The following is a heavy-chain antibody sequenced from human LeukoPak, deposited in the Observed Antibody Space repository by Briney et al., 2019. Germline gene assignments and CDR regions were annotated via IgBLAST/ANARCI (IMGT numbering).Heavy chain of an antibody. CDR3: ARRGGDYFDY. CDR2: INSDGTSI. CDR1: GFTFSSYW. D-gene: IGHD4-17*01. Sequence: GGSLRLSCAASGFTFSSYWMHWVRQAPGKGLVWVSRINSDGTSIAYADFVKGRFSISRDNAKNTLYLQMNSLRAEDTAVYYCARRGGDYFDYWGRGTLVTVSS. V-gene: IGHV3-74*01. J-gene: IGHJ4*02.